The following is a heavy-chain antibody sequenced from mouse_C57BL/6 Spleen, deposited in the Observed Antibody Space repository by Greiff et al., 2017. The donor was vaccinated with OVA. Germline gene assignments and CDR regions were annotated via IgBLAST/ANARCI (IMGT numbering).Heavy chain of an antibody. Sequence: VQLKQSGAELVRPGASVKLSCTASGFNIKDDYMHWVKQRPEQGLEWIGWIDPENGDTEYASKFQGKATITADTSSNTAYLQLSSLTSEDTAVYYCTKPFTSSWFAYWGQGTLVTVSA. CDR3: TKPFTSSWFAY. V-gene: IGHV14-4*01. J-gene: IGHJ3*01. CDR1: GFNIKDDY. CDR2: IDPENGDT. D-gene: IGHD1-1*01.